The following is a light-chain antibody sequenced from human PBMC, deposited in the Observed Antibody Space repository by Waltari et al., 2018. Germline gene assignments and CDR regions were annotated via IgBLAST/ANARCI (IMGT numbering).Light chain of an antibody. V-gene: IGKV3-20*01. CDR2: GAS. CDR3: QQYGSLGT. CDR1: QSVSSSY. J-gene: IGKJ1*01. Sequence: EIVLTQSPGTLSLSPGERATLSCRASQSVSSSYLAGDQQKPGQAPRLLIYGASSRATCIPDRVSGSGAGTDFTLTISRLEPEGFAGYYWQQYGSLGTFGQGTKVEIK.